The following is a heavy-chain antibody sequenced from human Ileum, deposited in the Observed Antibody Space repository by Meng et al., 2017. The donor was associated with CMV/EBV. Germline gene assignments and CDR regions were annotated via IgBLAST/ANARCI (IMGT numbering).Heavy chain of an antibody. CDR3: ARDGH. Sequence: EGQLGESGGLVVQPGGSLRLSCAASGFTFDDYSMHWVRQRPGKGLEWISIINWDGTNTDYADSVRGRFTISRDNSRNSLYLEMNSLRTEDTAFYFCARDGHWGQGTLVTVSS. CDR2: INWDGTNT. CDR1: GFTFDDYS. J-gene: IGHJ4*02. V-gene: IGHV3-43*01.